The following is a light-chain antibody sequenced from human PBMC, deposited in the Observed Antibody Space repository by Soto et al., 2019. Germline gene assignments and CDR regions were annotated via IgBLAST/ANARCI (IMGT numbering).Light chain of an antibody. V-gene: IGLV2-14*01. CDR2: QVT. Sequence: QSVLTQPASVSGSPGQSITISCTGTGSDLAIYNYVSWYQQQPGKAPKLMIYQVTNRPSGVSNRFSGSRSGNTASLTISGLQAEDEADYYCSSYTDSSNYVCGTGTKVTVL. J-gene: IGLJ1*01. CDR1: GSDLAIYNY. CDR3: SSYTDSSNYV.